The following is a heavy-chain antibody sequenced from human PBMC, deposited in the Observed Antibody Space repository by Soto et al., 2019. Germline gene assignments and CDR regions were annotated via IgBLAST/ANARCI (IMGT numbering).Heavy chain of an antibody. D-gene: IGHD4-17*01. CDR1: GGSFSGYY. CDR3: ARSHYGDYLDY. CDR2: INHSGST. Sequence: SSETLSLTCAVYGGSFSGYYWSWIRQPPGKGLEWIGEINHSGSTNYNPSLKSRVTISVDTSKNQFSLKLSSVTAADTAVYYCARSHYGDYLDYWGQGTLVTVSS. J-gene: IGHJ4*02. V-gene: IGHV4-34*01.